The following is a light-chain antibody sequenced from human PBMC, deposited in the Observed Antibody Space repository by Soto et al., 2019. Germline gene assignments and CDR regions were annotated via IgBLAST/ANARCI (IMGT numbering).Light chain of an antibody. CDR1: QSIYTW. V-gene: IGKV1-5*01. J-gene: IGKJ5*01. CDR3: EQCYRYLP. Sequence: DIQMTQSPSTLSSSVGDRVTITCRASQSIYTWWAWYQQKPGKAPKLLISGASSLQSGVPSRFSGSASGTEFTLTISSLQPDDIATYYCEQCYRYLPFGQGARLAIK. CDR2: GAS.